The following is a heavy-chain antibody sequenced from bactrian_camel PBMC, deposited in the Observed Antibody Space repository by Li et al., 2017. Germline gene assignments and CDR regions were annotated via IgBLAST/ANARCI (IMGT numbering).Heavy chain of an antibody. CDR3: ATRDTIDWGCGHKW. Sequence: HVQLVESGGGSVQAGETLRLSCAASGLTFDDSDMGWYRQTHGNGNECELVASISEDGSTDYTDSVKGRFTITRDNGKNSVTLQMNSLNTEDTAMYYCATRDTIDWGCGHKWWGQGTQVTVS. J-gene: IGHJ4*01. CDR2: ISEDGST. CDR1: GLTFDDSD. D-gene: IGHD2*01. V-gene: IGHV3S55*01.